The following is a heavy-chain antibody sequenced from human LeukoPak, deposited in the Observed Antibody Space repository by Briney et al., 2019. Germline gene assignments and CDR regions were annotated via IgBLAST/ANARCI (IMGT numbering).Heavy chain of an antibody. CDR3: AKDGDRFGELGTFYY. Sequence: SGGSLRLSCAASGFTFDDYAMHWVRQAPGKGLEWVSLISWDGGSTYYADSVKGRFTISRDNSKNSLYLQMNSLRAEDTALYYCAKDGDRFGELGTFYYWGQGTLVTVSS. CDR1: GFTFDDYA. J-gene: IGHJ4*02. D-gene: IGHD3-10*01. CDR2: ISWDGGST. V-gene: IGHV3-43D*03.